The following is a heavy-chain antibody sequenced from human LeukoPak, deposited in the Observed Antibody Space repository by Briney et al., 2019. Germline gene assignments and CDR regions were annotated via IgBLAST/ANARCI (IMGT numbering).Heavy chain of an antibody. D-gene: IGHD1-26*01. J-gene: IGHJ4*02. V-gene: IGHV4-59*12. CDR3: ARAAGATPNYFDY. Sequence: SETLSLTCTVSGGSIRGYYWSWIRQPAGKGLEWIGYIYYSGSTYYNPSLKSRVTISVDTSKNQFSLKLSSVTAADTAVYYCARAAGATPNYFDYWGQGTLVTVSS. CDR2: IYYSGST. CDR1: GGSIRGYY.